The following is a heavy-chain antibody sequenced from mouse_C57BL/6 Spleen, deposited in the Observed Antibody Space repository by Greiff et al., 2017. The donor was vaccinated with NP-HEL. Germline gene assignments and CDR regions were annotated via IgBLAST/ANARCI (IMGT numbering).Heavy chain of an antibody. CDR1: GYTFTSYD. CDR2: IYPRDGST. CDR3: SGGWFAY. Sequence: VQLQQSGPELVKPGASVKLSFKASGYTFTSYDINWVKQRPGQGLEWIGWIYPRDGSTKYNEKFKGKATLTVDTSSSTAYMELHSLTSEDSAVYFCSGGWFAYWGQGTLVTVSA. J-gene: IGHJ3*01. D-gene: IGHD4-1*01. V-gene: IGHV1-85*01.